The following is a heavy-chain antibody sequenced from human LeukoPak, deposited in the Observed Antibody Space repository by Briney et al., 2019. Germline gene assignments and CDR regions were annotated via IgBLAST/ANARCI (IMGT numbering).Heavy chain of an antibody. Sequence: GRSLRLSCAASGFTFSDYWIHWVRQAPGKGLVWVSRINTDGSITNYADSVKGRFSISRDNAKNTLYLQMSSLRAEDTAVYYCARDRGPRTGFMVREAYDYWGQGTLVTVSS. D-gene: IGHD3-10*01. V-gene: IGHV3-74*01. CDR1: GFTFSDYW. CDR3: ARDRGPRTGFMVREAYDY. CDR2: INTDGSIT. J-gene: IGHJ4*02.